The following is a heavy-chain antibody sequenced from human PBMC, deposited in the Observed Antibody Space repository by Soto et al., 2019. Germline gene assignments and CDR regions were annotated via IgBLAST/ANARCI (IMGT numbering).Heavy chain of an antibody. CDR3: AKDMEGTSTFDY. Sequence: GGSLRLSCAASGFTFSSYAMHWVRQAPGKGLEWVAVISYDGSNKYYADSVKGRFTISRDNSKNTLYLQVSSLRAEDTAVYYCAKDMEGTSTFDYWGQGALVTVSS. CDR1: GFTFSSYA. D-gene: IGHD1-7*01. J-gene: IGHJ4*02. CDR2: ISYDGSNK. V-gene: IGHV3-30-3*01.